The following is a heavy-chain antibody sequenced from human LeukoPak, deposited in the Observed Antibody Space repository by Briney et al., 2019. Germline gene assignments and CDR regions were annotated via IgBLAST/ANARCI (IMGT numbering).Heavy chain of an antibody. CDR1: GFTFSSYS. CDR3: ARDLRYYGDYLGRGNWFDP. Sequence: GGSLRLSCAASGFTFSSYSMNWVRQAAGKGLEWVSSISSSSSYIYYADSVKGRFTISRDNAKNSLYLQMNSLRAEDTAVYYCARDLRYYGDYLGRGNWFDPWGQGTLVTVSS. D-gene: IGHD4-17*01. V-gene: IGHV3-21*01. CDR2: ISSSSSYI. J-gene: IGHJ5*02.